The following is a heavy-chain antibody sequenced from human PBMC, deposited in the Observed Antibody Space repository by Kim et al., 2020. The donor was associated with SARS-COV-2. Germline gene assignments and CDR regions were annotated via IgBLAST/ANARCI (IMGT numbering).Heavy chain of an antibody. D-gene: IGHD3-10*01. CDR3: ATAVGEFTLNDAFDL. V-gene: IGHV1-24*01. CDR1: GNPLTELS. CDR2: FDPEDVDV. J-gene: IGHJ3*01. Sequence: ASVKVSCKVSGNPLTELSIHWVRQAPGKGLEWMGGFDPEDVDVSYAQNFQGRVSMTEDTSTDTAYMELTSLTSEDTAVYYCATAVGEFTLNDAFDLWGQGTMVTVSS.